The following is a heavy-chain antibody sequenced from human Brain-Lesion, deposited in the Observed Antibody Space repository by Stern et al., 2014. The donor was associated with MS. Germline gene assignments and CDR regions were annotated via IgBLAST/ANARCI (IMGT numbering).Heavy chain of an antibody. CDR3: GRDCGSGSCYQTQYYYGVDV. Sequence: VQLVESGGGLVQPGGSLRLSCAGSGFSLSSYWMSWVRQAPGKGPELVATIKPDGRERYYVDSVKGRFTISRDNSKNSVFLQMNSLRVDDTSVYYCGRDCGSGSCYQTQYYYGVDVWGQGTTVIVSS. D-gene: IGHD2-15*01. CDR2: IKPDGRER. J-gene: IGHJ6*02. V-gene: IGHV3-7*01. CDR1: GFSLSSYW.